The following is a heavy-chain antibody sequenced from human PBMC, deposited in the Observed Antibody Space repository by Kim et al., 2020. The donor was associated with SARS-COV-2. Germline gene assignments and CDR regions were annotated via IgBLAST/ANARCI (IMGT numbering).Heavy chain of an antibody. D-gene: IGHD6-13*01. Sequence: SETLSLTCAVYGGSFSGYYWSWIRQPPGKGLEWIGEINHSGSTNYNPSLKSRVTISVDTSKNQFSLKLSSVTAADTAVYYCARSRQQLVGRRFQHWGQGT. CDR1: GGSFSGYY. V-gene: IGHV4-34*01. CDR2: INHSGST. CDR3: ARSRQQLVGRRFQH. J-gene: IGHJ1*01.